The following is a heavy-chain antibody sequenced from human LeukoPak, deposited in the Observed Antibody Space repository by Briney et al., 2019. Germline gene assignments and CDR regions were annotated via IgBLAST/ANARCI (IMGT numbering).Heavy chain of an antibody. D-gene: IGHD6-13*01. CDR3: ARDKIAAAGTDYYYGMDV. V-gene: IGHV3-21*01. CDR1: GFTFSSYA. CDR2: ISSSSSYI. Sequence: SGGSLRLSCAASGFTFSSYAMNWVRQAPGKGLEWVSSISSSSSYIYYADSVKGRFTISRDNAKNSLYLQMNSLRAEDTAVYYCARDKIAAAGTDYYYGMDVWGQGTTVTVSS. J-gene: IGHJ6*02.